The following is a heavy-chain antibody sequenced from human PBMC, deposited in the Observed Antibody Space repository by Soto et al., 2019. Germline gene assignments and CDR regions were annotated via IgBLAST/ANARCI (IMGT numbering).Heavy chain of an antibody. CDR2: INPNSGGT. V-gene: IGHV1-2*02. Sequence: QVQLVQSGAEVKKPGASVKVSCKASGYTFTGYYMHWVRQAPGQGLEWMGWINPNSGGTNYAQKFQGRVTMTRDTSISTAYMERSRLRSDDTAVYYCARGMGYCSGGSCYYGMAVWGQGTTVTVSS. J-gene: IGHJ6*02. CDR3: ARGMGYCSGGSCYYGMAV. D-gene: IGHD2-15*01. CDR1: GYTFTGYY.